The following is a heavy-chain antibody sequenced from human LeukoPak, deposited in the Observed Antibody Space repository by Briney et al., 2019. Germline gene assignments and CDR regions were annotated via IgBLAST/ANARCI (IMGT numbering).Heavy chain of an antibody. V-gene: IGHV4-59*01. CDR2: IYYSGST. CDR3: ASSPYYYDSSGYFPPDY. Sequence: PSETLSLTCTVSGGSISSYYWSWIRQPPGKGLEWIGYIYYSGSTNYNPSLKSRVTISVDTSKNRSSLKLSSVTAADTAVYYCASSPYYYDSSGYFPPDYWGQGTLVTVSS. J-gene: IGHJ4*02. CDR1: GGSISSYY. D-gene: IGHD3-22*01.